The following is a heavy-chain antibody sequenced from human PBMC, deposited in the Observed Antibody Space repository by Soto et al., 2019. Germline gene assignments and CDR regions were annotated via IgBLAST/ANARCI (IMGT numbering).Heavy chain of an antibody. V-gene: IGHV1-69*01. J-gene: IGHJ5*02. CDR1: GDTFDSDS. Sequence: QVQLVQSGAEVRKPGSSVKVSCQASGDTFDSDSINWVRQAPGHGLEWIGGIIPMLEKPSYAQKFQDRVTMTADESANTVYMELRSLTSDDTAVYFCARLGRGAFDPWX. CDR3: ARLGRGAFDP. CDR2: IIPMLEKP. D-gene: IGHD7-27*01.